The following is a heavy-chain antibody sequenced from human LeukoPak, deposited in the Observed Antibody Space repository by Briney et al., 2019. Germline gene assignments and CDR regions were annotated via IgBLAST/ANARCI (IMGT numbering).Heavy chain of an antibody. V-gene: IGHV4-39*01. CDR1: GVSISSSNSY. D-gene: IGHD3-22*01. CDR2: IYYSGNT. J-gene: IGHJ3*02. Sequence: SETLSLTCTVSGVSISSSNSYWGWIRQPPGKGPEWIGSIYYSGNTYYNASLKSQVSISIDTSKNQFSLKLSSVTAADTAVYYCARAAQDYYDSSGYFHDAFDIWGQGTMVTVSS. CDR3: ARAAQDYYDSSGYFHDAFDI.